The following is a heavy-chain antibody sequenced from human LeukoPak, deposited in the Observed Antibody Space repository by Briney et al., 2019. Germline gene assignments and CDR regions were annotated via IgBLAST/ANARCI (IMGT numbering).Heavy chain of an antibody. J-gene: IGHJ4*02. CDR2: ISYDGSNK. D-gene: IGHD2-2*03. Sequence: GGSLRLSCAASGFTFSSYAMHWVRQAPGKGLEWVAVISYDGSNKYYADSVKGRFTISRDNAKNSLYLQMSSLRDEDTAVFYCASGSGHWGQGTLVTVSS. CDR3: ASGSGH. V-gene: IGHV3-30*04. CDR1: GFTFSSYA.